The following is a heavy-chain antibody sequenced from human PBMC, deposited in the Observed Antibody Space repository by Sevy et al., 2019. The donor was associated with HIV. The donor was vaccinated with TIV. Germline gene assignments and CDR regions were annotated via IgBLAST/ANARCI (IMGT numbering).Heavy chain of an antibody. D-gene: IGHD2-21*01. CDR2: IGSRNTYT. J-gene: IGHJ4*02. Sequence: GGSLRLSCAASGLIFSDYYMGWVRQAPGKGLEWVADIGSRNTYTNYADSVKGRFTISRDNAKKSLYLQMNTLRAEDTAVYYCARLRVIASAPYYFDYWGQGTLVTVSS. V-gene: IGHV3-11*06. CDR1: GLIFSDYY. CDR3: ARLRVIASAPYYFDY.